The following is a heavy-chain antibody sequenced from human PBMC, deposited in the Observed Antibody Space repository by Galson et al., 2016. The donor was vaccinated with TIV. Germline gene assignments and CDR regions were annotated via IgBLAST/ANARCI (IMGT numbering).Heavy chain of an antibody. V-gene: IGHV3-74*01. CDR3: ARALDYFQSSAYSYRSEFYYYPMDV. D-gene: IGHD2-15*01. CDR2: INGDGSDR. CDR1: GFTFSNYW. Sequence: LRLSCAVSGFTFSNYWIHWVRQSPRKGLLWVARINGDGSDRDYAESVEGRFTISRDNARNTLYLKLNRLRAEDTALYFCARALDYFQSSAYSYRSEFYYYPMDVWGQGTTVTVSS. J-gene: IGHJ6*02.